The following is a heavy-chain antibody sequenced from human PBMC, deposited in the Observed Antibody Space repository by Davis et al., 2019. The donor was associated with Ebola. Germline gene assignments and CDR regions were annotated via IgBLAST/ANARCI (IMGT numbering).Heavy chain of an antibody. CDR1: GFILTNYA. V-gene: IGHV1-3*01. CDR2: VHGGNGNT. CDR3: ARASFGYNSGWYVDY. Sequence: ASVKVSCKASGFILTNYAIHWVRQAPGQRLEWMGWVHGGNGNTKYSQRFQGRVTITTDTSASTVYLDLTSLRSDDTAVFYCARASFGYNSGWYVDYWGPGSLVTVSS. D-gene: IGHD6-19*01. J-gene: IGHJ4*02.